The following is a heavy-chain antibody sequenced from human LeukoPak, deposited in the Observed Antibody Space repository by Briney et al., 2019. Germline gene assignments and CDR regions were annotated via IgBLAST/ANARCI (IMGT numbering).Heavy chain of an antibody. CDR3: ARPHGGYFSGSYHNY. V-gene: IGHV3-21*01. CDR1: GFTFSSYS. CDR2: ISSSSSYI. Sequence: GGSLRLSCAASGFTFSSYSMNWVRQAPGKGLEWVSSISSSSSYIYYADSVKGRFTISRDNSKNTLYLQMNSLRAEDTAVYYCARPHGGYFSGSYHNYWGQGTLVTVSS. D-gene: IGHD1-26*01. J-gene: IGHJ4*02.